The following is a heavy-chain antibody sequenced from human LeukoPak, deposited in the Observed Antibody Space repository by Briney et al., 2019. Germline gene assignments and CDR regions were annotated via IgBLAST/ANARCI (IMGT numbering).Heavy chain of an antibody. J-gene: IGHJ4*02. CDR3: ARRVVGYGDYLDY. V-gene: IGHV4-59*01. CDR1: GGSISSYY. CDR2: IYYSGST. Sequence: PSETLSLTCTVSGGSISSYYWSWIRQPPGKGLEWIGYIYYSGSTNYNPSLKSRVTISVDTSKNQFSLKLSSVTAADTAVYYCARRVVGYGDYLDYWGQGTLVTVSS. D-gene: IGHD4-17*01.